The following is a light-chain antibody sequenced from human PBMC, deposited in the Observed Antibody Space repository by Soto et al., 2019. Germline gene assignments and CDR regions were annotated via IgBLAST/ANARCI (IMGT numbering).Light chain of an antibody. CDR3: QQYNNWPPDRT. Sequence: EIVMTQSPATLSVSPGERATLSCRASQSVGSNLAWYQQKPGQAPRLLIYGASTRATGIPARFSGSGSGTALTLTISSLQSEDVAIYFYQQYNNWPPDRTFGQGTKVEIK. CDR2: GAS. CDR1: QSVGSN. J-gene: IGKJ1*01. V-gene: IGKV3-15*01.